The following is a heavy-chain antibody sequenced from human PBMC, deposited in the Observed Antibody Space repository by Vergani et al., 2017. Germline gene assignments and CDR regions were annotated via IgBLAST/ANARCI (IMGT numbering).Heavy chain of an antibody. D-gene: IGHD4-23*01. J-gene: IGHJ4*02. Sequence: EVQLVESGGGLVKPGGSLRLSCAASGFTFSSYSMNWVRQAPGKGLEWVSSISSSSSYIYYADSVKGRFTISRDNAKNSLYLQMNSLRAEDTAVYYCASSVVTPRKVFDYWGQGTLVTVSS. CDR1: GFTFSSYS. CDR2: ISSSSSYI. V-gene: IGHV3-21*04. CDR3: ASSVVTPRKVFDY.